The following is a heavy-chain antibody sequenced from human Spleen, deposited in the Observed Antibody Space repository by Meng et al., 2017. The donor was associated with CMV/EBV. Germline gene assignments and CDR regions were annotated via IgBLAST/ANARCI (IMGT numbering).Heavy chain of an antibody. V-gene: IGHV4-59*01. CDR1: GGSISSYR. CDR3: ARGGGSGYCSSASCDPYYYAMDV. CDR2: IYNTGST. Sequence: SETLSLTCTVSGGSISSYRWSWIRQPPGKGLEWIGYIYNTGSTHYNPSLKSRVTISVDTSKNQLSLKLSSVTAADTAVYHCARGGGSGYCSSASCDPYYYAMDVWGQGTTDTVSS. J-gene: IGHJ6*02. D-gene: IGHD2-2*01.